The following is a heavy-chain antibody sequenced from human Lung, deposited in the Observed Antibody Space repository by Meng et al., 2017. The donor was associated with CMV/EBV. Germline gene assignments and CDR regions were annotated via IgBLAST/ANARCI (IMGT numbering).Heavy chain of an antibody. Sequence: PCAASGFTFDDYAMHWVRQAPGKGLEWVSGISWNSGSIGYADSVKGRFTISRDNAKNSLYLQMNSLRAEDTALYYCAKDKDGGMDVWGQGTTVTVSS. CDR2: ISWNSGSI. V-gene: IGHV3-9*01. J-gene: IGHJ6*02. CDR1: GFTFDDYA. CDR3: AKDKDGGMDV.